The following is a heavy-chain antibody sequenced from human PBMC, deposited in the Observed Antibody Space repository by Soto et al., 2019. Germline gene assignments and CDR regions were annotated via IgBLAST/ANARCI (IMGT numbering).Heavy chain of an antibody. CDR2: IYYSGST. CDR1: GGSISSYY. J-gene: IGHJ5*02. Sequence: QVQLQESGPGLVKPSETLSLTCTVSGGSISSYYWSWIRQPPGKGLEWIGYIYYSGSTNYNPSLKSRATISVDTSKNQFYLKLSSVTAADTAVYYCARHPTPTAGWFDPWGQGTLVTFSS. CDR3: ARHPTPTAGWFDP. V-gene: IGHV4-59*08. D-gene: IGHD2-21*02.